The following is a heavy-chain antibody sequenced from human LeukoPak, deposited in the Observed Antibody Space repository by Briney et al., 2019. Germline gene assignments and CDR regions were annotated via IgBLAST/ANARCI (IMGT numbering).Heavy chain of an antibody. CDR1: GYTFTSYG. CDR3: ARDLFPLLWFGELIKDPLGY. J-gene: IGHJ4*02. CDR2: ISAYNGNT. Sequence: ASVKVSCKASGYTFTSYGISWVRQAPGQGVEWMGWISAYNGNTKYAQKLQGRVTMTTDTSTSTAYMEMRRRRYEDRAVYYCARDLFPLLWFGELIKDPLGYWGQGTLVTVSS. V-gene: IGHV1-18*01. D-gene: IGHD3-10*01.